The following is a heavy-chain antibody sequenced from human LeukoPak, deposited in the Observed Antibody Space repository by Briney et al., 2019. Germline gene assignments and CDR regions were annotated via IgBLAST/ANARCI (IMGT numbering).Heavy chain of an antibody. J-gene: IGHJ6*04. D-gene: IGHD6-13*01. Sequence: GGPLRLSCAASGFTSSSYAMSWVRQAPGKGLEWVSDISGSGGSTYYADSVKGRFTISRDNSKNTLYLQMNSLRAEDTAVYYCAKDFGSWYIHYGMDVWGKGTTVTVSS. V-gene: IGHV3-23*01. CDR1: GFTSSSYA. CDR2: ISGSGGST. CDR3: AKDFGSWYIHYGMDV.